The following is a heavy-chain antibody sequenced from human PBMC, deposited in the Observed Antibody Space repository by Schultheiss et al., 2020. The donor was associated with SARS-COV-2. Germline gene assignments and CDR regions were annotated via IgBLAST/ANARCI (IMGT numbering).Heavy chain of an antibody. V-gene: IGHV3-15*01. CDR1: GFSFSDTW. J-gene: IGHJ4*02. Sequence: GGSLRLSCVASGFSFSDTWMSWVRQAPGKGLEWVGRIQRRTDGATTNYGERVRGRFTISRDDSKNTQYLHMNNLRAEDTAVYYCTADVWESTRYNHDYWGQGTPVTVSS. CDR3: TADVWESTRYNHDY. D-gene: IGHD3-16*01. CDR2: IQRRTDGATT.